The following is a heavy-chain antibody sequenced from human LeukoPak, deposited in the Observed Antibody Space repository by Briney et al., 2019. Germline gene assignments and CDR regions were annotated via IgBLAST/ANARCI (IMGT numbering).Heavy chain of an antibody. Sequence: GRSLRLSCAASGFTFSSYGMHWVRQAPGKGLEWVAVISYDGSNKYYADSVKGRFTISRDNSKNTLYLQMNSLRAEDTAVHYCAKLSDSSGADYWGQGTLVTVSS. CDR3: AKLSDSSGADY. D-gene: IGHD3-22*01. CDR1: GFTFSSYG. J-gene: IGHJ4*02. CDR2: ISYDGSNK. V-gene: IGHV3-30*18.